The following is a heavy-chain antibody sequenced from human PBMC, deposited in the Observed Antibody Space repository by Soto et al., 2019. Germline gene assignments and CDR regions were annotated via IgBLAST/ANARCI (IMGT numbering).Heavy chain of an antibody. CDR3: ARIGRYCSSTSCAPPNQMGEFDY. V-gene: IGHV1-2*04. CDR2: INPNSGGT. D-gene: IGHD2-2*01. Sequence: ASVKVSCKVSGYTFTGYYMHWVRQAPGQGLEWMGWINPNSGGTNYAQKFQGWVTMTRDTYISTADMELSRLRSDDTAVYYCARIGRYCSSTSCAPPNQMGEFDYWGQGTLVTVSS. CDR1: GYTFTGYY. J-gene: IGHJ4*02.